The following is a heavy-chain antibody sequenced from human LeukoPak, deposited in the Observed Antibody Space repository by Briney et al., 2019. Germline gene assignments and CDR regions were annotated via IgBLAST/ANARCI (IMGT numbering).Heavy chain of an antibody. D-gene: IGHD3-22*01. CDR2: VIPIFGTA. CDR1: GGTFSSYA. V-gene: IGHV1-69*05. Sequence: SVKVSCKASGGTFSSYAISWVRQAPGQGLEWMGGVIPIFGTANYAQKFQGRVTITTDESTSTAYMELSSLRSEDTAVYYCASSPYYYDSSGYYRGFDYWGQGTLVTVSS. J-gene: IGHJ4*02. CDR3: ASSPYYYDSSGYYRGFDY.